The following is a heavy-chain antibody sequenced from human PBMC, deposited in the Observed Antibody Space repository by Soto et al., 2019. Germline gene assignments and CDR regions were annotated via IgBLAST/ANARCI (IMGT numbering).Heavy chain of an antibody. Sequence: PSETLSLTCTVSGGSISSYYWSWIRQPPGKGLEWIGYIYYGGSTNYNPSLKSRVTISVDTSKNQFSLKLSSVTAADTAVYYCARVNSSSSRYYYYGMDVWGQGTTVTISS. CDR1: GGSISSYY. J-gene: IGHJ6*02. CDR2: IYYGGST. D-gene: IGHD6-6*01. V-gene: IGHV4-59*01. CDR3: ARVNSSSSRYYYYGMDV.